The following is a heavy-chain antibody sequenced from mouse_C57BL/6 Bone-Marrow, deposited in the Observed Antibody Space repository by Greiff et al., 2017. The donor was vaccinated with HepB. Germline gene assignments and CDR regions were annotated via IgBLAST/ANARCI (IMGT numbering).Heavy chain of an antibody. V-gene: IGHV6-3*01. D-gene: IGHD1-1*01. J-gene: IGHJ2*01. CDR1: GFTFSNYW. CDR3: TESDGSSLFDY. CDR2: IRLKSDNYAT. Sequence: EVKVEESGGGLVQPGGSMKLSCVASGFTFSNYWMNWVRQSPEKGLEWVAQIRLKSDNYATHYAESVKGRFTISRDDSKSSVYLQMNNLRAEDTGIYYCTESDGSSLFDYWGQGTTLTVSS.